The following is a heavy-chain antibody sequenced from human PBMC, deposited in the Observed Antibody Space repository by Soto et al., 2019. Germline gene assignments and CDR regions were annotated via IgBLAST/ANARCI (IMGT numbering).Heavy chain of an antibody. Sequence: GGSLRLSCAASGFTFSSYGMHWVRQAPGKGLEWVAVIWYDGSNKYYADSVKGRFTISRDNSKNTLYLQMNSLRAEDTAMYYCARPHAPIAVAGDYYYYGMDVWGQGTTVTVSS. CDR3: ARPHAPIAVAGDYYYYGMDV. CDR2: IWYDGSNK. J-gene: IGHJ6*01. CDR1: GFTFSSYG. D-gene: IGHD6-19*01. V-gene: IGHV3-33*01.